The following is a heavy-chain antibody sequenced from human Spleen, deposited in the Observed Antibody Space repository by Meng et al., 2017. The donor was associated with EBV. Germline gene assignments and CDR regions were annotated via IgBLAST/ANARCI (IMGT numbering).Heavy chain of an antibody. CDR3: THSVSTVTHFDF. Sequence: QITLKASGPTLVRPTQTLTLTCTFSGFSLNSRGVAVGWVCQPPGKALEWLAMIFWDDDERYTTSLNSRLTITKDTSRNRVVLTMTNMAPVDTATYFCTHSVSTVTHFDFWGQGILVTVSS. CDR2: IFWDDDE. CDR1: GFSLNSRGVA. J-gene: IGHJ4*02. V-gene: IGHV2-5*02. D-gene: IGHD4-17*01.